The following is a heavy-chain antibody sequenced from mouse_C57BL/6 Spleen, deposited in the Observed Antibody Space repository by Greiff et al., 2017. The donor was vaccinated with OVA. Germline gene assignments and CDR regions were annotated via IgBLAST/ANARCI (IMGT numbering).Heavy chain of an antibody. V-gene: IGHV14-3*01. CDR1: GFNIKNTH. D-gene: IGHD2-12*01. Sequence: VQLQQSVAELVRPGASVKLFCTASGFNIKNTHMHWVKQRPEQGLEWIGRIDPANGNTKYAPKFQGKATITADTSSNTAYLQLSSLTSEDTAIYYCARTPNTISYYFDYWGQGTTLTVSS. CDR2: IDPANGNT. J-gene: IGHJ2*01. CDR3: ARTPNTISYYFDY.